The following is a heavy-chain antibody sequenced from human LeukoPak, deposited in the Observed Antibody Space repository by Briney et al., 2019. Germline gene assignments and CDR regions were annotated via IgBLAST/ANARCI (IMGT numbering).Heavy chain of an antibody. D-gene: IGHD4-17*01. Sequence: GSSVKVSCKASGYAFTTYAIHWVRQAPGQKLEWMGWINAADNTKYSQTFQGRVTFTRDTSASTAYMELSSLRSEDTAIYYCAHLLDYGDNRLDCWGQGTLVTVSS. CDR2: INAADNT. J-gene: IGHJ4*02. CDR3: AHLLDYGDNRLDC. CDR1: GYAFTTYA. V-gene: IGHV1-3*01.